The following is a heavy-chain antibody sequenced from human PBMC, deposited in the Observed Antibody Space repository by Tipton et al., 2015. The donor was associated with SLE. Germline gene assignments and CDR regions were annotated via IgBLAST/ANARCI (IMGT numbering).Heavy chain of an antibody. D-gene: IGHD7-27*01. V-gene: IGHV4-34*01. J-gene: IGHJ4*02. CDR3: ATLGISRRYFDY. CDR2: INHSGST. Sequence: LRLSCAVYGGSFSGYYWSWIRQPPGKGLEWIGEINHSGSTNYNPSLKSRVTISVDTSKNQFSLKLSSVTAADTAVYYCATLGISRRYFDYWGQGTLVTVSS. CDR1: GGSFSGYY.